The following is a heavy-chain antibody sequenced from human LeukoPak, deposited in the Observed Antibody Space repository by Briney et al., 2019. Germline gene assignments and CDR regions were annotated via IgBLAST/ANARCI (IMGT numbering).Heavy chain of an antibody. J-gene: IGHJ4*02. Sequence: GGSLRLSCTASGFTFSNHGMNWVRQAPGKGLEWVSGISPSGDITYYADSVKGRFTISRDNSKNTLYLQMNSLRAEDTAVYYCAKDDYYDTSGYRDWGQGTLVTVSS. D-gene: IGHD3-22*01. V-gene: IGHV3-23*01. CDR1: GFTFSNHG. CDR3: AKDDYYDTSGYRD. CDR2: ISPSGDIT.